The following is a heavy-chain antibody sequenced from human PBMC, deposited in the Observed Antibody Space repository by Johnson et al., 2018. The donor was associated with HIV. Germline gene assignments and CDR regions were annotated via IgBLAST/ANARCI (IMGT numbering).Heavy chain of an antibody. Sequence: VQLVESGGGLVQPGGSLRLSCAVSGYSVTGYNMNWVRQAPVKGLEWVSVIYTGSDSTSYTDSVKDRFTISRDNSKNTLYLQMNRLRAEDTAVYYCAREAPGYSSSWYGEDAFDIWGQGTMVTVSS. D-gene: IGHD6-13*01. J-gene: IGHJ3*02. CDR3: AREAPGYSSSWYGEDAFDI. CDR1: GYSVTGYN. CDR2: IYTGSDST. V-gene: IGHV3-66*01.